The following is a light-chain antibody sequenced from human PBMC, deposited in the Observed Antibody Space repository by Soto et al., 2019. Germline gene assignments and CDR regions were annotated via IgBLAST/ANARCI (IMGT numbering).Light chain of an antibody. J-gene: IGKJ1*01. CDR1: QTISSW. Sequence: DIQMTQSPSTLSGSVGDRVTITCRASQTISSWLAWYQQKPGKAPKLLIYKASTLKSRVPSRFIGSGSGTEFTLTISSLQPDDFATYYCQHYNSYSEAFGQGTKVELK. CDR3: QHYNSYSEA. V-gene: IGKV1-5*03. CDR2: KAS.